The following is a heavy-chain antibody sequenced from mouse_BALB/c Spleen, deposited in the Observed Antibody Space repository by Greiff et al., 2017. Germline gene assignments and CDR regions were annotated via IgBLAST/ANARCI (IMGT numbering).Heavy chain of an antibody. J-gene: IGHJ1*01. CDR2: INPSTGYT. CDR1: GYTFTSYW. CDR3: ARFTSRGYFDV. Sequence: VKLMESGAELAKPGTSVKMSCKASGYTFTSYWMHWVKQRPGQGLEWIGYINPSTGYTEYNQKFKDKATLTADKSSSTAYMQLSSLTSEDSAVYYCARFTSRGYFDVWGAGTTVTVSS. V-gene: IGHV1-7*01.